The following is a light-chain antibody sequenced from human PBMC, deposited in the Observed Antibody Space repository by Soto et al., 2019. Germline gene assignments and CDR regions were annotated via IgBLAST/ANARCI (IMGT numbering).Light chain of an antibody. J-gene: IGKJ5*01. CDR1: QSISSY. CDR3: QQANSFTIT. CDR2: AAS. V-gene: IGKV1-39*01. Sequence: DIQMTQSPSSLSSSLGDRVTITCRASQSISSYLNWYQQKPGKAPKLLIYAASSLQSGVPSRFSVSGSGTDFTLTISSLKNEDFATYYCQQANSFTITFCQGTRLEIK.